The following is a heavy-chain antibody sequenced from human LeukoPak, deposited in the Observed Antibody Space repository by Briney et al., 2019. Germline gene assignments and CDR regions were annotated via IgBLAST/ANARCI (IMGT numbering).Heavy chain of an antibody. Sequence: GASVKVSCKASGGTFSSYAISWVRQAPGQGLEWMGGITPIFDTANYAQKFQGRVTITADESTTTAYMELSSLRSEDTAVYYCARDHRLQLENWFDPWGQGTLVTVSS. CDR1: GGTFSSYA. J-gene: IGHJ5*02. D-gene: IGHD1-1*01. CDR2: ITPIFDTA. CDR3: ARDHRLQLENWFDP. V-gene: IGHV1-69*13.